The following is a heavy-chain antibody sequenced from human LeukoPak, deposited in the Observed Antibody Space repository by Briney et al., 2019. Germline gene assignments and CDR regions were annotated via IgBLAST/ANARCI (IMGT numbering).Heavy chain of an antibody. J-gene: IGHJ4*02. D-gene: IGHD1-26*01. CDR1: GGSISSFY. V-gene: IGHV4-59*01. CDR2: IYNSGST. CDR3: TRDRELGF. Sequence: KPSETLSLTCTVSGGSISSFYWNWIRQPPGKGLEWIGSIYNSGSTTYNPSLKSRVTISGDTSKNQFSLKLTSVTAADTAVYYCTRDRELGFWGQGTLVTVSS.